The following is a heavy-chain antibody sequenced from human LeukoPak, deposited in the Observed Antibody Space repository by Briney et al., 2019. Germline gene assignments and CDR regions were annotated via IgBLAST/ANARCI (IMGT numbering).Heavy chain of an antibody. CDR2: IIPIFGTA. J-gene: IGHJ3*02. CDR1: GGTFSSYA. V-gene: IGHV1-69*13. CDR3: AKGVRGTVDSSGYDAFDI. D-gene: IGHD3-22*01. Sequence: AASVKVSCKASGGTFSSYAINWVRQAPGQGLEWMGEIIPIFGTANYAQKFQGRVTITADESTSTAYMELSSLRSEDTAVYYCAKGVRGTVDSSGYDAFDIWGQGTMVTVSS.